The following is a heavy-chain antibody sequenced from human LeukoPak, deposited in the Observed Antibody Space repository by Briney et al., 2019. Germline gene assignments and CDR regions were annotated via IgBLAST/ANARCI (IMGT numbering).Heavy chain of an antibody. CDR2: INHSGST. CDR3: ARGVRLGARITGTNSAFDY. CDR1: GGSFSDSY. J-gene: IGHJ4*02. D-gene: IGHD1-20*01. V-gene: IGHV4-34*01. Sequence: PSETLSLTCAVYGGSFSDSYWSWIRQPPGKGLEWIGEINHSGSTNYNPSLKSRVTISVDTSKNQFSLKLSSVTAADTAVYYCARGVRLGARITGTNSAFDYWGQGTLVTVSS.